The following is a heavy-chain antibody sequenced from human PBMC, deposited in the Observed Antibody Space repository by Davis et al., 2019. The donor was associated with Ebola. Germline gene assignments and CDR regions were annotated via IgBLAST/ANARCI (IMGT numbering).Heavy chain of an antibody. CDR3: ARGGYYGDYPYYFDY. D-gene: IGHD4-17*01. V-gene: IGHV1-8*01. CDR2: MNPNSGNT. J-gene: IGHJ4*02. Sequence: ASVKVSCKASGYTFTSYDINWVRQATGHGLEWMGWMNPNSGNTGYAQKFQGRVTMTRNTSISTAYMELSSLRSEDTAVYYCARGGYYGDYPYYFDYWGQGTLVTVSS. CDR1: GYTFTSYD.